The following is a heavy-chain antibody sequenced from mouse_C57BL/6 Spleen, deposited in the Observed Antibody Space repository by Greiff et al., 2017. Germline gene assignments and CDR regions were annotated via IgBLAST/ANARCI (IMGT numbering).Heavy chain of an antibody. V-gene: IGHV1-18*01. D-gene: IGHD2-4*01. CDR2: INPNNGGT. Sequence: EVQLRQSGPELVKPGASVKIPCKASGYTFTDYNMDWVKQSHGKSLEWIGDINPNNGGTIYNQKFKGKATLTVDKSSSTAYMELRSLTSEDTAVYYCARKERGPYDYALGYYAMDDWGQGTSVTVSS. CDR3: ARKERGPYDYALGYYAMDD. J-gene: IGHJ4*01. CDR1: GYTFTDYN.